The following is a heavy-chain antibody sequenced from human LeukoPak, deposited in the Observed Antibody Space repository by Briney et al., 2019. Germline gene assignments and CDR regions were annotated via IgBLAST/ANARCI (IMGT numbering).Heavy chain of an antibody. CDR3: ARDHGSGSYSFDY. D-gene: IGHD3-10*01. V-gene: IGHV1-69*13. CDR1: GGTFSSYA. CDR2: IIPVFGTS. J-gene: IGHJ4*02. Sequence: SVKVSCKASGGTFSSYAISWVRQAPGQGLEWMGGIIPVFGTSNYAQKFQGRVTITADESTRTAYMELSSLRSEDTAVYYCARDHGSGSYSFDYWGQGTLVTVSS.